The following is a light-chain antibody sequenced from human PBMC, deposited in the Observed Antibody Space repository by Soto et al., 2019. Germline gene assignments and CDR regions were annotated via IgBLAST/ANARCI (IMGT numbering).Light chain of an antibody. J-gene: IGKJ1*01. CDR1: QGIGNY. CDR3: QMYYTAPET. CDR2: DAS. V-gene: IGKV1-27*01. Sequence: DIQMTQSPSSLSASVGDRVTITCRASQGIGNYLAWYQQKPGKVPKHLIYDASTLQSGVPSRFSGSVSGTDFTLTISSLQPEDGATYYCQMYYTAPETFGQGSKVEIK.